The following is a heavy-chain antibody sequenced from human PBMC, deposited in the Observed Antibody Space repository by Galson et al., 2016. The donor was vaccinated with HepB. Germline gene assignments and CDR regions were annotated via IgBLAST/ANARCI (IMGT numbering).Heavy chain of an antibody. Sequence: CAISGDSVSSDSATWNWIRQSPSRGLEWLGRTYYRSKWYDDYAVSVRSRITINSDTSKNQFSLQLNSVTPEDTAVYYCARGRIKWGFFVWFDPWGQGTLVTVSS. CDR1: GDSVSSDSAT. CDR3: ARGRIKWGFFVWFDP. J-gene: IGHJ5*02. V-gene: IGHV6-1*01. D-gene: IGHD3-16*02. CDR2: TYYRSKWYD.